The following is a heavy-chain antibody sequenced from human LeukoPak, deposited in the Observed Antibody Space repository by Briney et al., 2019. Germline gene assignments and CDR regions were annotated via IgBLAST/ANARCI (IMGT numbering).Heavy chain of an antibody. CDR3: ARDYYDSSGYLDY. J-gene: IGHJ4*02. CDR2: INPNSGGT. D-gene: IGHD3-22*01. Sequence: ASVKVSCKASGYTFTGYYMHWVRQAPGQGLGWMGWINPNSGGTNYAQKFQGRVTMTRDTSISTAYMDLSRLRSDDTAVYYCARDYYDSSGYLDYWGQGTLVTVSS. CDR1: GYTFTGYY. V-gene: IGHV1-2*02.